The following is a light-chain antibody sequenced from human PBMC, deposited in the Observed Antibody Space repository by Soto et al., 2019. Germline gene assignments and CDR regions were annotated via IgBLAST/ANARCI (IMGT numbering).Light chain of an antibody. CDR1: QGLVFSDGNTH. Sequence: GGMTQSPLSLPVTLGQAASTSCRSSQGLVFSDGNTHLSWYQQRPGQSPRRLLFKVSNRDSGVPDRFSGSGSDTDFILKISRVEADDVGVYYCMHGTHWPHPFGQ. V-gene: IGKV2-30*01. CDR2: KVS. CDR3: MHGTHWPHP. J-gene: IGKJ2*01.